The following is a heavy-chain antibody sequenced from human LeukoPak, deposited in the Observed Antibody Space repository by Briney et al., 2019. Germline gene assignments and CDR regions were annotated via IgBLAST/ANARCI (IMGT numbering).Heavy chain of an antibody. V-gene: IGHV3-30*02. D-gene: IGHD4-17*01. J-gene: IGHJ4*02. CDR2: IRYDGSNK. CDR1: GFTFSSYG. CDR3: ARDDYGDYFFDF. Sequence: GGSLRLPCAASGFTFSSYGMHWVRQAPGKGLEWVAFIRYDGSNKYYADSVKGRFTISRDNAKNSLYLQLNSLRAEDTAMYYCARDDYGDYFFDFWGQGTLVTVSS.